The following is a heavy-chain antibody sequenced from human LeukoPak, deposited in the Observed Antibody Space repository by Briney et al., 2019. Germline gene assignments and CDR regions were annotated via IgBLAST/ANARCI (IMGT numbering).Heavy chain of an antibody. V-gene: IGHV3-33*08. CDR2: IWYDGSNK. CDR1: GLTFSGFW. J-gene: IGHJ6*02. CDR3: ARVQQEEYGDDYYYYGMDV. D-gene: IGHD4-17*01. Sequence: GGSLRLSCAASGLTFSGFWMTWVRQAPGKGLEWVAVIWYDGSNKYYADSVKGQFTISRDNSKNTLYLQMSSLRAEDTAVYYCARVQQEEYGDDYYYYGMDVWGQGTTVTVSS.